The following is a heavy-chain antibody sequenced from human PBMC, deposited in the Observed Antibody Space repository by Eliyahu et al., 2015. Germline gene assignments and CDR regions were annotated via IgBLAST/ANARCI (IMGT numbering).Heavy chain of an antibody. Sequence: QVQLQESGPGLVKPSETLSLXCAVSGYSISXGYYWGWIRQPPGKGLEWIGSIYHSGSAYHNPSLKSRVTISVDTSKNQFSLKLSSVTAADTAVYYCARLYCSGGSCYRSRYYFDYWGQGTLVTVSS. J-gene: IGHJ4*02. CDR1: GYSISXGYY. V-gene: IGHV4-38-2*01. D-gene: IGHD2-15*01. CDR2: IYHSGSA. CDR3: ARLYCSGGSCYRSRYYFDY.